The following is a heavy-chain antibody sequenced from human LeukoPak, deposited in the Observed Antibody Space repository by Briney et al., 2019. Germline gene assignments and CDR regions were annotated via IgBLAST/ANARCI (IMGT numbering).Heavy chain of an antibody. CDR3: AKDATYGSGSYSDY. CDR2: IRYDGSNK. CDR1: GFSFSSYG. V-gene: IGHV3-30*02. D-gene: IGHD3-10*01. Sequence: GGSLRLSCAASGFSFSSYGMHWVRQAPGKGLEWVAFIRYDGSNKYYADPVKGRFTISRDNSKNTLYLQMNSLRAEDTAVYYCAKDATYGSGSYSDYWGQGTLVTVSS. J-gene: IGHJ4*02.